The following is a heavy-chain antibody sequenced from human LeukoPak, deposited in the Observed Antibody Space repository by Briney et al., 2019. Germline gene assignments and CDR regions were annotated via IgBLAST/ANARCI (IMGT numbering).Heavy chain of an antibody. Sequence: SETLSLTCTVSGVSISSSNSYWGWIRQPPGKGVEWSGSIYYSGNTYYNASLKSQVSISIDTSKNQFSLRLTSVTAADTAVYYCARQTGSGLFILPGGQGTLVTVSS. CDR2: IYYSGNT. D-gene: IGHD3/OR15-3a*01. CDR3: ARQTGSGLFILP. J-gene: IGHJ4*02. CDR1: GVSISSSNSY. V-gene: IGHV4-39*01.